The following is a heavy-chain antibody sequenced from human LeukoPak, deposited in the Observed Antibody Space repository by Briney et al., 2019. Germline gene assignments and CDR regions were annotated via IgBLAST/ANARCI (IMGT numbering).Heavy chain of an antibody. Sequence: GESLKISCKGSGYSFTSYWIGWVRQMPGKGLEWMGIIYPGDSDTRYSPSFQGQVTISADKSISTAYLQWSGLKASDTAMYYCARPSSSWDDAFDIWGQGTMVTVSS. V-gene: IGHV5-51*01. CDR2: IYPGDSDT. J-gene: IGHJ3*02. CDR1: GYSFTSYW. CDR3: ARPSSSWDDAFDI. D-gene: IGHD6-13*01.